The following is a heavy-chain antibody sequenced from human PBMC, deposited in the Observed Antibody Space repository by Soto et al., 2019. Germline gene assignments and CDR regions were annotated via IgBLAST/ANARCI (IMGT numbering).Heavy chain of an antibody. J-gene: IGHJ4*02. CDR1: GGSISSRSYY. V-gene: IGHV4-39*01. CDR3: ARQRYYDSSGYYSDY. Sequence: SATLYLTCTVSGGSISSRSYYWGWIRQPPGKGLEWIGSIYYSGSTYYNPSLKSRVTISVDTSKNQFSLKLSSVTAADTAVYYCARQRYYDSSGYYSDYWGQGTLVTVSS. D-gene: IGHD3-22*01. CDR2: IYYSGST.